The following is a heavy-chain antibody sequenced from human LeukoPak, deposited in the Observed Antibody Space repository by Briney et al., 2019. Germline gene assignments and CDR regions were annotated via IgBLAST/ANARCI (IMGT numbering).Heavy chain of an antibody. Sequence: GGSLRLSCAATGFTFNTYNMNWVRQAPGKGLEWVSYISSTSSTIFYADSVKGRFTISRDNAKNSLYLQMNSLTDEDTAVYYCARDSELPYFDYWGQGTLVTVSS. CDR3: ARDSELPYFDY. J-gene: IGHJ4*02. CDR1: GFTFNTYN. V-gene: IGHV3-48*02. D-gene: IGHD1-26*01. CDR2: ISSTSSTI.